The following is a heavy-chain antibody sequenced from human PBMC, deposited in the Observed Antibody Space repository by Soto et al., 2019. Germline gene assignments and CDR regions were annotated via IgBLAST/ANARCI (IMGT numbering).Heavy chain of an antibody. J-gene: IGHJ4*02. CDR1: GFTFSSYS. CDR3: ARDQPGYSYGYGLGY. Sequence: EVQLVESGGGLVKPGGSRRLSWAASGFTFSSYSMNWVRQAPGKGLEWVSSISSSSSYIYYADSVKGRFTISRDNAKNSLYLQMNSLRAEDTAVYYCARDQPGYSYGYGLGYWGQGTLVTVSS. V-gene: IGHV3-21*01. D-gene: IGHD5-18*01. CDR2: ISSSSSYI.